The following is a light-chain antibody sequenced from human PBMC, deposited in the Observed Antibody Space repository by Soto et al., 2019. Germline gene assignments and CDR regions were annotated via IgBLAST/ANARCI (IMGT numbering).Light chain of an antibody. CDR1: SSDIGGYNY. J-gene: IGLJ1*01. V-gene: IGLV2-14*01. CDR3: SSFTSRHTYV. Sequence: QSALTQPASVSGSPGQSTTLSCTGTSSDIGGYNYVSWYQQLPGEAPKLIIYDVSDRPSGVSTRFSGSKSGNTASLTISGRQAEDEGDYYCSSFTSRHTYVFGTGTKLTVL. CDR2: DVS.